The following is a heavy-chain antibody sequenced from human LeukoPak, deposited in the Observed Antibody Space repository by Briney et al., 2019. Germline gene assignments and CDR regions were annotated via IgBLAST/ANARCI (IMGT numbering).Heavy chain of an antibody. Sequence: SETLSLTCTVSRGSISGYSWSWIRQSPGGGLEWIGYIYYSGDTVYNPSFKSRVTISVDTSKNQVYLKLTSVTAADTAVYFCAKFYFDSSGYYDVFDIWGQGTMVTVSS. J-gene: IGHJ3*02. V-gene: IGHV4-59*01. CDR2: IYYSGDT. CDR3: AKFYFDSSGYYDVFDI. CDR1: RGSISGYS. D-gene: IGHD3-22*01.